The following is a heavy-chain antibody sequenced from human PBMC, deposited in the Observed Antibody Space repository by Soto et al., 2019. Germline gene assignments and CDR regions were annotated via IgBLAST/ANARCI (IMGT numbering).Heavy chain of an antibody. CDR3: ARGGRQQRIPSHSSNKCDD. J-gene: IGHJ4*02. CDR2: INHSGST. D-gene: IGHD6-25*01. V-gene: IGHV4-34*01. CDR1: GGSFSGYY. Sequence: SETLSLTCAVYGGSFSGYYWSWIREPPGKGLEWIGEINHSGSTNYNPSLKSRVTISVDMSKNQFSLKLSSVTAADTAVYYCARGGRQQRIPSHSSNKCDDWGQGTLVTVS.